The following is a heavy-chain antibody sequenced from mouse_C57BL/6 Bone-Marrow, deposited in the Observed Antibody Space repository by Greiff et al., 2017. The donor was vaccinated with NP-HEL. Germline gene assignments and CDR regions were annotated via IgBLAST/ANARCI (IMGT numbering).Heavy chain of an antibody. D-gene: IGHD1-1*01. CDR1: GFTFSDFY. J-gene: IGHJ4*01. CDR2: SRNKANDYTT. Sequence: DVMLVESGGGLVQSGRSLRLSCATSGFTFSDFYMEWVRQAPGKGLEWIAASRNKANDYTTEYSASVKGRFIVSRDTSQSILYLQMNALRAEDTAIYYCARDADYYGSAMDYWGQGTSVTVSS. V-gene: IGHV7-1*01. CDR3: ARDADYYGSAMDY.